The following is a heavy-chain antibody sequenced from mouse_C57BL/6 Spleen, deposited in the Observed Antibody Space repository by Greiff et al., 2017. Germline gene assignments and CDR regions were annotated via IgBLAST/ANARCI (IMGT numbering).Heavy chain of an antibody. CDR2: ISSGGDYT. CDR1: GFTFSSYA. CDR3: TTTGLDY. Sequence: EVKVEESGEGLVKPGGSLKLSCAASGFTFSSYAMSWVRQTPEKRLEWVAYISSGGDYTYYADTVKGRYTITRDNARNTLYLQMSSLKSEDTAMYYCTTTGLDYWGQGTTLTVSS. V-gene: IGHV5-9-1*02. J-gene: IGHJ2*01. D-gene: IGHD4-1*02.